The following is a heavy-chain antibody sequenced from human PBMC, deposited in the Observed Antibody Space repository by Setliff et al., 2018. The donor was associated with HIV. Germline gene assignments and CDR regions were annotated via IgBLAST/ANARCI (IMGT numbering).Heavy chain of an antibody. CDR2: INCYSGDS. CDR3: ARAAYSGSPNPPQDY. CDR1: GYSFFSYS. J-gene: IGHJ4*02. V-gene: IGHV1-18*01. Sequence: GASVKVSCKASGYSFFSYSITWVRQAPGQGLEWVGWINCYSGDSKFPEKLQGRITMTADTSTSTAYMGLRNLTSDDTAMYYCARAAYSGSPNPPQDYWGQGTLVTVSS. D-gene: IGHD1-26*01.